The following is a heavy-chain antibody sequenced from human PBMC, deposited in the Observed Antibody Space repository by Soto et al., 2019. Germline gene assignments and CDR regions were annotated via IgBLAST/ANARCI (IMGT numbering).Heavy chain of an antibody. V-gene: IGHV4-59*08. CDR1: GASISSDY. CDR2: IYYTGRT. D-gene: IGHD2-8*02. CDR3: ARPSTGN. J-gene: IGHJ4*02. Sequence: SSETLSLTCSVSGASISSDYWTWIRQPPGKGLEWIGSIYYTGRTSYNPSLTSRVTISVDTSNNQFSLRLISVTAADTAMYYCARPSTGNWGQGTLVTVSS.